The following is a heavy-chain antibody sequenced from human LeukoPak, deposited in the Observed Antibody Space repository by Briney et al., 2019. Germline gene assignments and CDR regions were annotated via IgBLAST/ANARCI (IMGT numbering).Heavy chain of an antibody. J-gene: IGHJ4*02. V-gene: IGHV3-74*01. CDR2: INSDGSST. Sequence: PGGSLRLSCAASGFTFSSYWMHWVRQAPGEGLVWVSRINSDGSSTSYADSVKGRFTISRDNSKNTLNLQMNSLRAEDTAVYYCAKDPTHYRVWDYYETIGLSYWGQGTLVTVSS. D-gene: IGHD3-22*01. CDR3: AKDPTHYRVWDYYETIGLSY. CDR1: GFTFSSYW.